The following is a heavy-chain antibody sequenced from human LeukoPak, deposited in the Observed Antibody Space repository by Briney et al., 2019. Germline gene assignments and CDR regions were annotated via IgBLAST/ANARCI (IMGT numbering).Heavy chain of an antibody. V-gene: IGHV3-21*01. CDR2: ISSSSTYI. J-gene: IGHJ3*02. CDR3: ATATRVEVRDAFDI. CDR1: GFTFSSYS. D-gene: IGHD1-1*01. Sequence: GGSLRLSCAASGFTFSSYSMNWVRQAPGKGLEWVSSISSSSTYIDYADSVKGRFTISRDNAENSLYLQMDSLRAEDTAVYYCATATRVEVRDAFDIWGQGTMVTVSS.